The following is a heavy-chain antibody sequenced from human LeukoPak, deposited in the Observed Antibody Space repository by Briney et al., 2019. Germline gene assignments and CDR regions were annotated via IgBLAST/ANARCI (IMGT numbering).Heavy chain of an antibody. CDR1: VFTFSSYS. Sequence: PGGSLRLSCAASVFTFSSYSMNCVRQAPGKGREGVSYISSGSSTIYYSDSVKGRFTTSRDNAKNSLYLQMNSLRAEDTAVYYCARAIDDYVWGSYLEYYFDYWGQGTLVTVSS. J-gene: IGHJ4*02. CDR3: ARAIDDYVWGSYLEYYFDY. CDR2: ISSGSSTI. V-gene: IGHV3-48*01. D-gene: IGHD3-16*02.